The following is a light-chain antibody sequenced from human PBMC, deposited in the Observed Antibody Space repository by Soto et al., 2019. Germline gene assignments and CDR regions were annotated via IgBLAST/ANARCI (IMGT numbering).Light chain of an antibody. CDR1: SSNL. V-gene: IGLV1-40*01. CDR3: QSYDSSLSTYV. CDR2: GDT. Sequence: QSVLTQPPSVSGAPGQRVPISCAGSSSNLVHWYQHLPGTAPRLLIFGDTNRPSGVPDRFSGSNSGNSASLAITGLQAEDEADYYCQSYDSSLSTYVFGTGTKLTVL. J-gene: IGLJ1*01.